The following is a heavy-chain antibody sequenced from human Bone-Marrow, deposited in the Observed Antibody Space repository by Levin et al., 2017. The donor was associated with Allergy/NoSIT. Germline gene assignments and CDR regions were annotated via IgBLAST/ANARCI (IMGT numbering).Heavy chain of an antibody. V-gene: IGHV3-7*02. CDR1: GFTFSGYW. J-gene: IGHJ4*02. CDR2: INRDGGDG. Sequence: GGSLRLSCASSGFTFSGYWMALVRQAPGKGLEWVANINRDGGDGYYVDSVKGRFTISRDNARNSLDLQMNSLRVEDTAVYYCARNGAWSFEFWGQGTLVTVSS. CDR3: ARNGAWSFEF. D-gene: IGHD2-8*01.